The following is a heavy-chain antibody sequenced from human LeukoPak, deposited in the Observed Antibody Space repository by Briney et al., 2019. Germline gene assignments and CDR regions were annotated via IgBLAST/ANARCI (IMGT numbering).Heavy chain of an antibody. D-gene: IGHD6-19*01. CDR3: AKGKAKAVAGSVSWNVDY. Sequence: GGSLRLSCAASGFTFSSYGMHWVRQAPGKGLEWVAVISYDGSNKYYADSVKGRFTISRDNSKNTLYLQMNSLRAEDTAVYYCAKGKAKAVAGSVSWNVDYWGQGTLVTVSS. CDR1: GFTFSSYG. V-gene: IGHV3-30*18. CDR2: ISYDGSNK. J-gene: IGHJ4*02.